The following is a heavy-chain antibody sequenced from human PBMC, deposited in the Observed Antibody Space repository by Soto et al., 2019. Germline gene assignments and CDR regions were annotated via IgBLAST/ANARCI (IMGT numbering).Heavy chain of an antibody. J-gene: IGHJ4*02. V-gene: IGHV1-2*04. D-gene: IGHD3-16*02. CDR2: INVNSGGT. Sequence: QVQLVQSGAEVKKPGASVKVSCKASGYTFTGNYMHWVRQAPGQGFEWMGWINVNSGGTKYAQKFQGWVTMTRDTSISTAYMELSRLRSHDTAVYYCARGDKLSLYPQLDYWGQGPLVTVSS. CDR3: ARGDKLSLYPQLDY. CDR1: GYTFTGNY.